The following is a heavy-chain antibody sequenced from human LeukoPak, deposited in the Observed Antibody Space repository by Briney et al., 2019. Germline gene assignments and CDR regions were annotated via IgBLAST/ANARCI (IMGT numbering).Heavy chain of an antibody. Sequence: GGSLRLSCAASGFTLSNDWTHWGRQAPGKGLVWVSRISSDGSSTLYADSVKGRFTISRDNAKNTLHLQMNSLRADDTAVYYCVVGGGIYWGQGALVSVS. CDR3: VVGGGIY. V-gene: IGHV3-74*03. CDR2: ISSDGSST. CDR1: GFTLSNDW. D-gene: IGHD1-26*01. J-gene: IGHJ4*02.